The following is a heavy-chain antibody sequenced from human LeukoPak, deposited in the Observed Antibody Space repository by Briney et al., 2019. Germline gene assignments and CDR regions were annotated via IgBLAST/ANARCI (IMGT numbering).Heavy chain of an antibody. Sequence: PGGSLRLSCAASGFTFSTYAMHWVRQAPGKRLEYVSAISSNGNSTYYANSVEGRFTISRDNSKNTLYLQMGSLRAEDMAVYYCTRASGYTSGWPFDYWGQGILVTVSS. D-gene: IGHD6-19*01. CDR2: ISSNGNST. CDR1: GFTFSTYA. V-gene: IGHV3-64*01. CDR3: TRASGYTSGWPFDY. J-gene: IGHJ4*02.